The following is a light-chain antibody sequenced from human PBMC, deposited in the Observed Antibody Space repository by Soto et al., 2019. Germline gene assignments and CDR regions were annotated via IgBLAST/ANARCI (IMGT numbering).Light chain of an antibody. CDR3: TSYTSRHSWV. Sequence: QSALTQPASVSGSPGQSITISCTGTASDVGAYDYVSWYQQHPGKAPKLIIYEVTGRPSGFSTRFSGSKSGNTASLTFSGLQADEEADYYCTSYTSRHSWVFGGGTKLTVL. V-gene: IGLV2-14*01. CDR1: ASDVGAYDY. CDR2: EVT. J-gene: IGLJ3*02.